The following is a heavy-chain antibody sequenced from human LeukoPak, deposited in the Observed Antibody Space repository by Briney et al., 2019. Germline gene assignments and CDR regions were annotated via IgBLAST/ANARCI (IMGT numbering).Heavy chain of an antibody. V-gene: IGHV3-21*01. CDR3: ARGPYYYDSGGFYHY. Sequence: PGGSLRLSCVASGFSFTSYSMNWVRQAPGKGLEWVSSISSSSSDYINYADSVKGRFTISKDNAKNSLYLQMNSLGAEDTAVYYCARGPYYYDSGGFYHYWGQGTLVTVSS. J-gene: IGHJ4*02. CDR2: ISSSSSDYI. CDR1: GFSFTSYS. D-gene: IGHD3-22*01.